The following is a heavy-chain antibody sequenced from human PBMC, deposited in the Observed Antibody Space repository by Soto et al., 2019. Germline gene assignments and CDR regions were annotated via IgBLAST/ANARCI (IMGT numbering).Heavy chain of an antibody. V-gene: IGHV3-30-3*01. CDR3: AKDAISSGWPLPLFGY. J-gene: IGHJ4*02. Sequence: PGGSLRLSCAASGFTFSNYAMHWVRQAPGKGLEWVAVISYDGSDKYNANSVKGRFTISRDNSKNTLYLQMNSLRAEDTAVYYCAKDAISSGWPLPLFGYWGQGTLVTVSS. D-gene: IGHD6-19*01. CDR2: ISYDGSDK. CDR1: GFTFSNYA.